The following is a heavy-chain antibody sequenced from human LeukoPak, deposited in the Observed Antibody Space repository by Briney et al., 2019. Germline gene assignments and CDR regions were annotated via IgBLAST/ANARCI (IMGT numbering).Heavy chain of an antibody. J-gene: IGHJ4*02. V-gene: IGHV4-61*02. D-gene: IGHD5-12*01. CDR2: IYTSGST. Sequence: SETLSLTCTVSGGSISSGSYYWSWIRQPAGKGLEWIGRIYTSGSTNYNPSLKSRVTISVDTSKNQFSLKLSPVTAADTAVYYCARDGYSGYEFDYWGQGTLVTVSS. CDR3: ARDGYSGYEFDY. CDR1: GGSISSGSYY.